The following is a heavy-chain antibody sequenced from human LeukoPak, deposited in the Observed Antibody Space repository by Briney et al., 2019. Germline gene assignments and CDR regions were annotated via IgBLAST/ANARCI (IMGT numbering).Heavy chain of an antibody. J-gene: IGHJ4*02. Sequence: PVGSLRLSRAASGFTFSSYAMSWVRQAPGKGLEWVSAISSSGGSTYYADSVKGRFTISRDSSKNTLYLQMNSLRAEDTAVYYCARGKSRSWYYFDYWGQGTLVTVSS. CDR1: GFTFSSYA. D-gene: IGHD6-13*01. CDR2: ISSSGGST. CDR3: ARGKSRSWYYFDY. V-gene: IGHV3-23*01.